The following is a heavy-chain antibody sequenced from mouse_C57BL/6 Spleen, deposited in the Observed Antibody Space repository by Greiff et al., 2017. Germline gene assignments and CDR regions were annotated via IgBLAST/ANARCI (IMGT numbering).Heavy chain of an antibody. CDR3: ARSGSSPYYAMDY. V-gene: IGHV1-43*01. J-gene: IGHJ4*01. D-gene: IGHD1-1*01. CDR2: INPSTGGT. Sequence: LKQSGPELVKPGASVKISCKASGYSFTGYYMHWVKQSSEKSLEWIGEINPSTGGTSYNQKFKGKATLTVDKSSSTAYMQLKSLTSEDSAVYYCARSGSSPYYAMDYWGQGTSVTVSS. CDR1: GYSFTGYY.